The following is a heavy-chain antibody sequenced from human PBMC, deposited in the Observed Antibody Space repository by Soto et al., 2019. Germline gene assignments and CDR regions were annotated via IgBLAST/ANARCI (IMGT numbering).Heavy chain of an antibody. CDR1: GGSISTSGYY. Sequence: QLQLQESGPGLVKPSETLSLTCTVSGGSISTSGYYWGWIRQPPGKGLEWIGSMYFIGRSTYDNQSIKSRVTISVDTSKNQFSLRLSSVTAADTAVYYCARHVFYGSGTYYLFDSWGQGILATVSS. CDR3: ARHVFYGSGTYYLFDS. CDR2: MYFIGRST. D-gene: IGHD3-10*01. J-gene: IGHJ4*02. V-gene: IGHV4-39*01.